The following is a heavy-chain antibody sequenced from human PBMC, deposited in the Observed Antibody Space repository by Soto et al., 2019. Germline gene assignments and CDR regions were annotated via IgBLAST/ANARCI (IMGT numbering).Heavy chain of an antibody. V-gene: IGHV1-18*01. Sequence: ASVKVSCKASGYTLTSYGISWVRQAPGQGLEWMGWISAYNGNTNYAQKLQGRVTMTTDTSTSTAYMELRSLRSDDTAVYYCARDLDPYYDFWSGYSHYYYYYYMDVWGKGTTVTVSS. J-gene: IGHJ6*03. D-gene: IGHD3-3*01. CDR1: GYTLTSYG. CDR3: ARDLDPYYDFWSGYSHYYYYYYMDV. CDR2: ISAYNGNT.